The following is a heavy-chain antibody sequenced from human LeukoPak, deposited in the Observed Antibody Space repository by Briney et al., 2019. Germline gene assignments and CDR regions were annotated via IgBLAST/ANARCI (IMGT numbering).Heavy chain of an antibody. Sequence: PGGSLRLSCAASGFTFSSYAMSWVRQAPGKGLEWVSAISGSGGSTYYADSVKGRFTISRDNSKNTLYLQMNGLRAEDTAVYYCAKEIAVAGLYYYSMDVWGQGTTVTVSS. D-gene: IGHD6-19*01. CDR1: GFTFSSYA. CDR2: ISGSGGST. V-gene: IGHV3-23*01. J-gene: IGHJ6*02. CDR3: AKEIAVAGLYYYSMDV.